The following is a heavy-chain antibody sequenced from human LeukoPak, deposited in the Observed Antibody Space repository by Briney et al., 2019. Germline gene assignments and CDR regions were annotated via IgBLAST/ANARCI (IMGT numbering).Heavy chain of an antibody. CDR2: IRYDGSNK. Sequence: GGSLRLSCAASGFTFSSYGMHWVRQAPGKGLEWVAFIRYDGSNKYYADSVKGRFTISRDNSKNTLYLQMDSLRAEDTAVYYCASNDFWSGYPAAFDIWGQGTVVTVSS. D-gene: IGHD3-3*01. CDR3: ASNDFWSGYPAAFDI. V-gene: IGHV3-30*02. CDR1: GFTFSSYG. J-gene: IGHJ3*02.